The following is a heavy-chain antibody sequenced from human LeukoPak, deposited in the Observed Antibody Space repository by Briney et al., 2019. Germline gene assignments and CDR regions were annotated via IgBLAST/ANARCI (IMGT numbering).Heavy chain of an antibody. CDR3: ARCLTTIYYYYMDV. Sequence: RPGGSLRLSCAASGLTFDDYGMSWVRQAPGKGLEWVSGINWNGGSTGCADSVKGRFTISRDNAKNSLYLQMNSLRAEDTALYYCARCLTTIYYYYMDVWGKGTTVTVSS. CDR2: INWNGGST. J-gene: IGHJ6*03. CDR1: GLTFDDYG. V-gene: IGHV3-20*04. D-gene: IGHD4-17*01.